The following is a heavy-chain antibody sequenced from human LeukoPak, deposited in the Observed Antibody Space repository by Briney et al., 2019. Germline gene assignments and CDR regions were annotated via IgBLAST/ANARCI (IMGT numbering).Heavy chain of an antibody. V-gene: IGHV1-2*02. CDR2: INPNSGGT. Sequence: ASVKVSCKASGYTFTGYYMHWVRQAPGQGLEWMGWINPNSGGTNYAQKFQGRVTMTRDTSISTAYMELSGLRSDDTAVYYCARAESSGWYTGWGYYYYGMDVWGQGTTVTVSS. CDR3: ARAESSGWYTGWGYYYYGMDV. CDR1: GYTFTGYY. J-gene: IGHJ6*02. D-gene: IGHD6-19*01.